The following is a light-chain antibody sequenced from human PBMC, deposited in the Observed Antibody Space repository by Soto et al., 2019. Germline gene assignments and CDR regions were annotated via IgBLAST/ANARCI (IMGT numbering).Light chain of an antibody. CDR2: GAS. CDR1: QSVSSY. CDR3: YQYNNWRPWT. J-gene: IGKJ2*01. V-gene: IGKV3-15*01. Sequence: EIVMTQSPATLSVSPGERATLSCRASQSVSSYLAWYQQKPGQAPRLLIYGASTRATGIPARFSGSGSGTAFTLTISSLQYEDFAVYYCYQYNNWRPWTFGQGTKLEIK.